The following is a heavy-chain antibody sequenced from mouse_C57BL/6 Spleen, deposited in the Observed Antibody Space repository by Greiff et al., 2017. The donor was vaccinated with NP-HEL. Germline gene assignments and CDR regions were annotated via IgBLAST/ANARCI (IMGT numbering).Heavy chain of an antibody. CDR2: INPNNGGT. D-gene: IGHD1-1*01. V-gene: IGHV1-26*01. Sequence: EVQLQQSGPELVKPGASVKISCKASGYTFTDYYMNWVKQSHGKSLEWIGDINPNNGGTSYNQKFKGKATLTVDKSSSTAYMELRSLTSEDAAVYYCARPTLRSQAWFAYWGQGTLVTVSA. CDR1: GYTFTDYY. J-gene: IGHJ3*01. CDR3: ARPTLRSQAWFAY.